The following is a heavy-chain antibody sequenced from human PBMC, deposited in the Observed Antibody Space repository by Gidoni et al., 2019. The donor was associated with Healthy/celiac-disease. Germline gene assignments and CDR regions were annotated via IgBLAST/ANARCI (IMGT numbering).Heavy chain of an antibody. V-gene: IGHV4-34*01. CDR2: INHSGST. J-gene: IGHJ4*02. CDR1: GGSFSGYY. CDR3: ARVFRRLYYFDY. Sequence: QVQLQQWGAGRLQPAETLSLTCAVYGGSFSGYYWSWIRQPPGKGLEWIGEINHSGSTNYNPSLKSRVTISVDTSKNQFSLKLSSVTAADTAVYYCARVFRRLYYFDYWGQGTLVTVSS. D-gene: IGHD3-22*01.